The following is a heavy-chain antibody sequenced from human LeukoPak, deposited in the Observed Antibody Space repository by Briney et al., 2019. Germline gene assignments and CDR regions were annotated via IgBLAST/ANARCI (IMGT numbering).Heavy chain of an antibody. CDR2: IYYSAST. CDR3: ARGSRGYSYG. V-gene: IGHV4-61*08. D-gene: IGHD5-18*01. J-gene: IGHJ4*02. CDR1: GGSISSGGYY. Sequence: SQTLSLTCTVSGGSISSGGYYWSWIRQPPGKGLEWIGYIYYSASTNYNPSLKSRVTISVDTSNNQFSLKLSSVTAADTAVYYCARGSRGYSYGWGQGTLVTVSS.